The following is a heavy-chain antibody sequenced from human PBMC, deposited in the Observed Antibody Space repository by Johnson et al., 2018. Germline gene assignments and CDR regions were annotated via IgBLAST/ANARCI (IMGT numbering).Heavy chain of an antibody. Sequence: VQLGEAGGGLVQHGGSLRLWCAASGFTFSGYWMHWVRQAPGKGLVWVSRLNSDGRRTSYADPVKGRFTISRDNAKKTLYLQMNSLRAEDTAVYYCARDPYDFWRALMDVWGQGTTVTVSS. J-gene: IGHJ6*02. CDR1: GFTFSGYW. V-gene: IGHV3-74*01. CDR2: LNSDGRRT. CDR3: ARDPYDFWRALMDV. D-gene: IGHD3-3*01.